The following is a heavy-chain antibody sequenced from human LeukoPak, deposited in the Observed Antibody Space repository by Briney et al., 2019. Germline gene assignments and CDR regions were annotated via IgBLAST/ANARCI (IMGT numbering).Heavy chain of an antibody. CDR3: TRELTFAFDI. CDR1: GGSISSYY. V-gene: IGHV4-59*01. Sequence: SETLSLTCTVSGGSISSYYWSWMRQPLRKGLEWIGYFYSSGSTNYNPYLKSRVSISVDSSKNYFYLKLSSVSSADTAVYYCTRELTFAFDIWGEGTMVTVSS. J-gene: IGHJ3*02. CDR2: FYSSGST.